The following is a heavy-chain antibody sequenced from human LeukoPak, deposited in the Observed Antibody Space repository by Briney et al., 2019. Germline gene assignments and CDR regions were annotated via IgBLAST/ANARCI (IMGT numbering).Heavy chain of an antibody. CDR3: ASSIGVVTAIAY. Sequence: ASETLSLTCTVSGGSISSYYWSWIRQPPGKGLEWIGYIYYSGSTNYNPSLKSRVTISVDTSKNQSSLKLSSVTAADTAVYYCASSIGVVTAIAYWGQGTLVTVSS. CDR2: IYYSGST. D-gene: IGHD2-21*02. CDR1: GGSISSYY. J-gene: IGHJ4*02. V-gene: IGHV4-59*08.